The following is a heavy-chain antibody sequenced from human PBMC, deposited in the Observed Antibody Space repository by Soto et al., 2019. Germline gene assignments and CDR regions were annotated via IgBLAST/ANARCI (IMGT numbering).Heavy chain of an antibody. V-gene: IGHV3-23*03. J-gene: IGHJ4*02. Sequence: PVGSLRLSCTASGFTFSSYPKTWVRQAPGKGLQGVSSISPGSSGKYYADYVKGRFTISRDNSKNTLSVQMDSLRAEDTALYYCTRSSGNSGFDYWGQGIPVTVSS. CDR3: TRSSGNSGFDY. D-gene: IGHD3-22*01. CDR2: ISPGSSGK. CDR1: GFTFSSYP.